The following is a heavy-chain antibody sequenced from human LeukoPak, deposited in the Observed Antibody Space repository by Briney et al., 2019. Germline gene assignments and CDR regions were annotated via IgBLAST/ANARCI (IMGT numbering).Heavy chain of an antibody. J-gene: IGHJ4*02. CDR2: INPNSGGT. CDR3: ARVAIVQQWLDDLGYYFDY. V-gene: IGHV1-2*02. CDR1: GYTFTGYY. D-gene: IGHD6-19*01. Sequence: ASVKVSCKASGYTFTGYYMHWVRQAPGQGLEWMGWINPNSGGTNYAQKFQGRVTMTRDTSISTAYMELSRLRSDDTAVYYCARVAIVQQWLDDLGYYFDYWGQGTLVTVSS.